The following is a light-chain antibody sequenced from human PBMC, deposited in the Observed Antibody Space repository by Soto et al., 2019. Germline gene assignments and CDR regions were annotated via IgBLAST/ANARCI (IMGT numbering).Light chain of an antibody. CDR3: CSYVVSYPFVV. CDR2: DVS. V-gene: IGLV2-11*01. J-gene: IGLJ2*01. CDR1: SSDVGGYNY. Sequence: QSALTQPRSVSGSPGQSVTISCTGTSSDVGGYNYVSWYQQHPGKAPKLMIYDVSKRPSGVPDRFSGSKSGHTASLTISGLQAEYEAAYYFCSYVVSYPFVVFGGGPKLTLL.